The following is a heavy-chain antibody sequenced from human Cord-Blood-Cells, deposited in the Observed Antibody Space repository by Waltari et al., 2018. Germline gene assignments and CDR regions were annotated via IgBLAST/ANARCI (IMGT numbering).Heavy chain of an antibody. CDR3: ARRVVATIDY. CDR2: IYYSGST. D-gene: IGHD5-12*01. J-gene: IGHJ4*02. V-gene: IGHV4-39*01. CDR1: GGSISSSSYY. Sequence: QLQLQESGPGLVKPSETLSLTCTVSGGSISSSSYYWGWIRQPPGKGLEWIGSIYYSGSTYYNPPLKSRVTISVDTSKNQFSLKLSSVTAADTAVYYCARRVVATIDYWGQGTLVTVSS.